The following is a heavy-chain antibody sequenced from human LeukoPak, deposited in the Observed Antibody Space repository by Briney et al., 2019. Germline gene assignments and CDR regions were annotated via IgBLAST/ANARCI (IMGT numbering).Heavy chain of an antibody. D-gene: IGHD4-17*01. CDR2: ISSSSSYI. J-gene: IGHJ4*02. CDR1: AFTFSRYA. V-gene: IGHV3-21*01. CDR3: ARDLYGDSTFDY. Sequence: GGSLRLSCAASAFTFSRYAMHWVRQAPGKGLEWVSSISSSSSYIYYADSVKGRFTISRDNAKNSLYLQMNSLRAEDTAVYYCARDLYGDSTFDYWGQGTLVTVSS.